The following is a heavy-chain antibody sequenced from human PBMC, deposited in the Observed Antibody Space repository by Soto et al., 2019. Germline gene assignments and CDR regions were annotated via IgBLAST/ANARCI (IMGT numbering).Heavy chain of an antibody. CDR1: GGSFSGYY. CDR2: INHSGST. J-gene: IGHJ6*02. D-gene: IGHD3-22*01. CDR3: ARDSSKYYYYGMDV. V-gene: IGHV4-34*01. Sequence: SETLSLTCAVYGGSFSGYYWSWIRQPPGKGLEWIGEINHSGSTNYNPSLKSRVTISVDTSKNQFSLKLSSVTAADTAVYYCARDSSKYYYYGMDVWGQGTTVTVSS.